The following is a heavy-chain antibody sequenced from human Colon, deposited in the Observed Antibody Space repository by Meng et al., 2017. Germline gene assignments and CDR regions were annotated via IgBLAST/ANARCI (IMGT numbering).Heavy chain of an antibody. J-gene: IGHJ6*02. D-gene: IGHD4-17*01. Sequence: SETLSLTCTVSGGSISSGSYYWSWIRQPAGKGLEWIGRIYTSGSTNYNPSLKSRVTISVDTSKNQFSLKLSSVTAADTDVYYCARGSLSTVTLYYYYGMDVWGQGTTVTVSS. V-gene: IGHV4-61*02. CDR3: ARGSLSTVTLYYYYGMDV. CDR2: IYTSGST. CDR1: GGSISSGSYY.